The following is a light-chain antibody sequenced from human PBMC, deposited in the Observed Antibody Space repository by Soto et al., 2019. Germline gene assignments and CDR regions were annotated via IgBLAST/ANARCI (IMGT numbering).Light chain of an antibody. CDR3: SSYAGSNNNV. CDR2: EVS. CDR1: SSDVGGYNY. Sequence: QSVLTQPPSASGSPGQSVTISCTGTSSDVGGYNYVSWYQQHPGKAPKLIIYEVSKRPSGVPDRFSGSKSGNTASLTVSGLQAEDEADYYCSSYAGSNNNVFGAGTQLTVL. V-gene: IGLV2-8*01. J-gene: IGLJ7*01.